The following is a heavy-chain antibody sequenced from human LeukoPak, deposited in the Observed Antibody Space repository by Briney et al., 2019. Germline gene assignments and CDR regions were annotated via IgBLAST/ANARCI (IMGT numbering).Heavy chain of an antibody. V-gene: IGHV3-21*01. CDR1: GFTFSSYS. CDR3: ARADYGDYGVDY. D-gene: IGHD4-17*01. J-gene: IGHJ4*02. CDR2: ISSSSSYI. Sequence: GGSLRLSCAASGFTFSSYSMNWVRPAPGKGLEWVSSISSSSSYIYYADSVKGRFTISRDNAKNSLYLQMNSLRAEDTAVYYCARADYGDYGVDYWGQGTLVTVSS.